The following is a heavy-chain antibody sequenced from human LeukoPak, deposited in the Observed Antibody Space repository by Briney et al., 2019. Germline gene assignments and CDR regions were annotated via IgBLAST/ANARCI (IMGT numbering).Heavy chain of an antibody. CDR2: ISSSSSHI. J-gene: IGHJ4*02. Sequence: GGSLRLSCAASGFTFSSYSMNWVRQAPGKGLEWVSSISSSSSHIYYADSVKGRFTVSRDNAKNSLYLQMNSLRAEDTAVYYCARHNSGSYDLEYWGQGTRVTVSS. CDR1: GFTFSSYS. CDR3: ARHNSGSYDLEY. V-gene: IGHV3-21*01. D-gene: IGHD3-10*01.